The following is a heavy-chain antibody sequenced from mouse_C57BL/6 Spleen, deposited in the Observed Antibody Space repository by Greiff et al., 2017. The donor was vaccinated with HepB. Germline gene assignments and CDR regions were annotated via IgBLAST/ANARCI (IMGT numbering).Heavy chain of an antibody. D-gene: IGHD2-5*01. V-gene: IGHV14-1*01. CDR2: IDPEDGDT. CDR3: TTGYSNYGYAMDY. Sequence: EVKLMESGAELVRPGASVKLSCTASGFNIKDYYMHWVKQRPEQGLEWIGRIDPEDGDTEYAPKFQGKATMTADTSSNTAYLQLSSLTSEDTAVYYCTTGYSNYGYAMDYWGQGTSVTVSS. J-gene: IGHJ4*01. CDR1: GFNIKDYY.